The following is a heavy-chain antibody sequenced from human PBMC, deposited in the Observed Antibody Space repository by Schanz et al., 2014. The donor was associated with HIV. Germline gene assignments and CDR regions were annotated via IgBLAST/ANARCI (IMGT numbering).Heavy chain of an antibody. CDR2: MWYDESHK. V-gene: IGHV3-30*18. J-gene: IGHJ6*02. D-gene: IGHD3-3*01. CDR3: AKDQGYDFWSGYYNYYYMDV. CDR1: GFTFSSYG. Sequence: QVQLVESGGGVVQPGWSLRLSCVGSGFTFSSYGMHWVRQAPGKGLEWVAAMWYDESHKGYADSVKGRFTISRDNSKNTLYLQMNSLRPEDTAVYYCAKDQGYDFWSGYYNYYYMDVWGQGTTVTVSS.